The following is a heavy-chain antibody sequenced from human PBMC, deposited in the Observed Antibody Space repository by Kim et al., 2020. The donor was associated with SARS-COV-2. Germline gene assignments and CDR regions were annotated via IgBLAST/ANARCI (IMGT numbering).Heavy chain of an antibody. CDR1: GFTFSSNT. CDR2: ISYDGNNK. Sequence: GGSLRLSCAASGFTFSSNTMHWVRQAPGKGLEWVAFISYDGNNKFYADSVKGRFTISRDKSKNTLYLQMNSLRAEDTAVYYCARAGNMVRGVRAARYYYDAIDVWGQGTTVTVSS. J-gene: IGHJ6*02. D-gene: IGHD3-10*01. CDR3: ARAGNMVRGVRAARYYYDAIDV. V-gene: IGHV3-30-3*01.